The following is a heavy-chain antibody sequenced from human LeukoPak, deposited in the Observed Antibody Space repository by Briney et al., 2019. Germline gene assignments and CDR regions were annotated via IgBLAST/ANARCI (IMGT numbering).Heavy chain of an antibody. J-gene: IGHJ6*04. V-gene: IGHV3-7*01. CDR3: AKGVDV. Sequence: GGSLRLSCEASGFRFRNHWMNWVRQAPGKGLEWVANIKEDGSEKYYVDSVKGRFTISRDNARNSLFLQTNSLRAEDTAVYYCAKGVDVWGKGTTVTVSS. CDR1: GFRFRNHW. CDR2: IKEDGSEK.